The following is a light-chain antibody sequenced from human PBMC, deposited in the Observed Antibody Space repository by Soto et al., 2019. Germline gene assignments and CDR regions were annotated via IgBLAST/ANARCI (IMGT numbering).Light chain of an antibody. CDR2: EVS. CDR3: SSYSSSSTLGV. J-gene: IGLJ1*01. V-gene: IGLV2-14*01. CDR1: SSDVGGYNY. Sequence: QSALTQPASVSGSPGQSITISCTGTSSDVGGYNYVSWYQQHPGKAPKLMIYEVSNRPSGVSNSFSGSKSGHTASLTISGLQAEEEADYYCSSYSSSSTLGVFGTGTKLTVL.